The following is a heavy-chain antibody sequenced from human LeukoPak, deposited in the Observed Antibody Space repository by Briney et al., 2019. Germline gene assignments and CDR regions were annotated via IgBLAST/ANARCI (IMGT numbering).Heavy chain of an antibody. V-gene: IGHV4-30-2*01. D-gene: IGHD3-22*01. CDR1: GGSISSGGYS. Sequence: SETLSLTCAVSGGSISSGGYSWSWIRQPPGKGLEWIGYIYHSGSTYYNPSLKSRVTISVDRSKNQFSLKLSSVTAADTAVCYCARVNSSGYIFDYWGQGTLVTVSS. CDR2: IYHSGST. CDR3: ARVNSSGYIFDY. J-gene: IGHJ4*02.